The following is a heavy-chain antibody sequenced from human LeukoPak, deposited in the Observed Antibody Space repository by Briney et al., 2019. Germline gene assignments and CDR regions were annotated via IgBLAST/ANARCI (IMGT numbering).Heavy chain of an antibody. CDR1: GFTFSSYG. D-gene: IGHD5/OR15-5a*01. Sequence: GRSLRLSCAASGFTFSSYGMHWVRQAPGKGLEWVAVIWYDGSNKYYADSVKDRFTISRDNSKNTLSLQMNSLRAEDTAVYYCARETSTPDAFDIWGQGTMVTVSS. J-gene: IGHJ3*02. CDR2: IWYDGSNK. V-gene: IGHV3-33*01. CDR3: ARETSTPDAFDI.